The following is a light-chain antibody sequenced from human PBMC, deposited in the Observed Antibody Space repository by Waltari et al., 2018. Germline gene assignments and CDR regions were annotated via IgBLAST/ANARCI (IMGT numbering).Light chain of an antibody. V-gene: IGLV2-23*01. CDR1: SNDVGRYNL. CDR2: EGS. CDR3: CSYASGSTII. Sequence: QSALTQPASVSGSPGQSITISCTGTSNDVGRYNLLSWYQRHPGKAPELLIYEGSKRPSGVSNRFSGSKSGNTASLTISGLQAEDEADYFCCSYASGSTIIFGGGTKLTVL. J-gene: IGLJ2*01.